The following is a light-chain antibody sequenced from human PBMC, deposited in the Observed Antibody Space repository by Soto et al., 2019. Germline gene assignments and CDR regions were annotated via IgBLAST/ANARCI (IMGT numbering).Light chain of an antibody. CDR1: SSNIGSNY. CDR2: SNN. J-gene: IGLJ3*02. CDR3: AAWDDSLSGWV. Sequence: HSVLTQPPSASGTPGQRVTISCSGSSSNIGSNYVYWYQQLPGTAPKLLIYSNNQRPSGVPDRFSGSKSGTSASLAISGLRSEDGADYYCAAWDDSLSGWVFGGGTKVTVL. V-gene: IGLV1-47*02.